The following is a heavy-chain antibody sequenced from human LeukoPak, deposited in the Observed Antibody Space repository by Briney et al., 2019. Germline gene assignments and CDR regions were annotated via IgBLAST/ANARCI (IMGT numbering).Heavy chain of an antibody. Sequence: SETLSLTCTVSGGSISSGDYYWSWIRQPPGKGLEWIGYIYYSGSTNYNPSPKSRVTISVDTSKNQFSLKLSSVTAADTAVYYCAGAYDFWSGYYTGTESNYFDYWGQGTLVTVSS. CDR1: GGSISSGDYY. CDR2: IYYSGST. V-gene: IGHV4-61*08. CDR3: AGAYDFWSGYYTGTESNYFDY. D-gene: IGHD3-3*01. J-gene: IGHJ4*02.